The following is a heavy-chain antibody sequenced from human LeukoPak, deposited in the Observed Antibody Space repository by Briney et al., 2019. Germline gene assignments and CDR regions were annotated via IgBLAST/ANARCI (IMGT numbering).Heavy chain of an antibody. D-gene: IGHD6-19*01. CDR3: VRSSGWPDY. J-gene: IGHJ4*02. Sequence: VWVSRINTDGSTTTYADSVKGRFIISRDSAKNTLYLQMNSLSADDTAVYYCVRSSGWPDYWGQGTLVTVS. V-gene: IGHV3-74*01. CDR2: INTDGSTT.